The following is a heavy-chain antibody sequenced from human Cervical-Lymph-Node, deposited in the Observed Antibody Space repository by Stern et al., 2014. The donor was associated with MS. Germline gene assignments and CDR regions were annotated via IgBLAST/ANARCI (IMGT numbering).Heavy chain of an antibody. V-gene: IGHV4-31*03. Sequence: VHLVESGPGLVKPSQTLSLTCTVSGGSIISGDFYWSWIRQLPGKGLEWIGYIYYSGSTYYNPSLNSRVTISVDTANNQFSLKLSSVTAADTAVYYCARRAGGSDNYFDPWGQGTLVTVSS. CDR2: IYYSGST. J-gene: IGHJ5*02. D-gene: IGHD4/OR15-4a*01. CDR3: ARRAGGSDNYFDP. CDR1: GGSIISGDFY.